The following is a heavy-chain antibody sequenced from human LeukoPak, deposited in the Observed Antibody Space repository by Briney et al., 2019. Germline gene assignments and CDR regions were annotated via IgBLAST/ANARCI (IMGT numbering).Heavy chain of an antibody. CDR1: GGSISSRNYY. D-gene: IGHD6-19*01. V-gene: IGHV4-39*01. CDR2: MYYSGST. CDR3: ASLRSLMTLAGLDS. Sequence: SETLSLTCTVSGGSISSRNYYWGWIRQPLGKGLEWIASMYYSGSTFYNPSLKSRVTISVDTSKNQFSLRLSSVTAADTAVYYCASLRSLMTLAGLDSWGQGTLVTVSS. J-gene: IGHJ4*02.